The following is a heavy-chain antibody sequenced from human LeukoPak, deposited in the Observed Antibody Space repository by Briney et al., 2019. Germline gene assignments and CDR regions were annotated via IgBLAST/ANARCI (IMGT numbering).Heavy chain of an antibody. J-gene: IGHJ3*02. D-gene: IGHD3-10*01. V-gene: IGHV1-2*02. CDR3: ARNIWFGESADAFDI. CDR2: INPKNGVT. CDR1: GYTFTGYY. Sequence: GASVKVSCKGSGYTFTGYYMHWVRQAPGQGLEWMGWINPKNGVTNYAQKFQGRVTMTRDKSIRTAYMELSRLTSDDTAVYYCARNIWFGESADAFDIWGQGTMVTVSS.